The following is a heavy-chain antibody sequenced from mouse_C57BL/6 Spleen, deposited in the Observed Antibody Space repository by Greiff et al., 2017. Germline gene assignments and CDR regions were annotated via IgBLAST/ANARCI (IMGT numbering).Heavy chain of an antibody. Sequence: EVKLVESGPGLVKPSQSLSLTCSVTGYSITSGYYWNWIRQFPGNKLEWMGYISYDGSNNYNPSLKNRISITRDTSKNQFFLKLNSVTTEDTATYYCASYDGYYVLDYWGQGTTLTVSS. J-gene: IGHJ2*01. CDR1: GYSITSGYY. CDR2: ISYDGSN. V-gene: IGHV3-6*01. D-gene: IGHD2-3*01. CDR3: ASYDGYYVLDY.